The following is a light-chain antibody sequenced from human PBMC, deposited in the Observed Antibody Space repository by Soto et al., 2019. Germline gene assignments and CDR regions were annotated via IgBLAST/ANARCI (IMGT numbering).Light chain of an antibody. J-gene: IGKJ1*01. Sequence: EIVLTQSPGTLSLSPGERATLPCRASQSVSSYLAWYQQKPGQAPRLLLYDASTRSTGISARFSGSGSGTDFTLTISSLEPEDFAMYYCQQRSNWPVTFGQGTKVEVK. CDR1: QSVSSY. CDR2: DAS. CDR3: QQRSNWPVT. V-gene: IGKV3-11*01.